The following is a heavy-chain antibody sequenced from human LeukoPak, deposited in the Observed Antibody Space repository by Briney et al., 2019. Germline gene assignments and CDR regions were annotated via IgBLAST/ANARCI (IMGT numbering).Heavy chain of an antibody. J-gene: IGHJ6*03. CDR3: ARVSPSYDFWSGYYYYYYMDV. V-gene: IGHV1-18*01. D-gene: IGHD3-3*01. CDR2: ISTDNGNT. Sequence: ASVKVSYKASGYTVTSHGISLVRQAPGHGLEWMGWISTDNGNTNYAQKLQGRVSMTTDTSTSTAYMDLRSLRSDDTAVYYCARVSPSYDFWSGYYYYYYMDVWGKGTTVTVSS. CDR1: GYTVTSHG.